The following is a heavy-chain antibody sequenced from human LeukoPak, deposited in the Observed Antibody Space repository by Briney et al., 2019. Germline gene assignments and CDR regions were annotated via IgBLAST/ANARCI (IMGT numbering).Heavy chain of an antibody. D-gene: IGHD5-18*01. V-gene: IGHV1-46*01. J-gene: IGHJ4*02. CDR1: GYTFTSYY. CDR2: INPSGGST. Sequence: ASVKVSCKASGYTFTSYYMHWVRQAPGQGLEWMGIINPSGGSTSHAQKFQGRVTMTRDTSTSTVYMELSSLRSEDTAVYYCARDPKFIQLWHGDFDYWGQGTLVTVSS. CDR3: ARDPKFIQLWHGDFDY.